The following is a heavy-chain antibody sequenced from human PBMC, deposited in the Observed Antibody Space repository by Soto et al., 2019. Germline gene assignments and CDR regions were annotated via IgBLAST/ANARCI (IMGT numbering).Heavy chain of an antibody. CDR1: GFTFSTYW. D-gene: IGHD3-16*01. Sequence: EVQLVESGGGLVQPGGSLRLSCAASGFTFSTYWMNWVRQAPGKGLEGVANIKEDGSEEYYVDSVKGRFTISRDNAMNSLFLDMNSLRGEETAVYYCAKDWGAPGRGSAFGYYYHFGMDVWGQGSTVTVPS. J-gene: IGHJ6*02. CDR2: IKEDGSEE. CDR3: AKDWGAPGRGSAFGYYYHFGMDV. V-gene: IGHV3-7*05.